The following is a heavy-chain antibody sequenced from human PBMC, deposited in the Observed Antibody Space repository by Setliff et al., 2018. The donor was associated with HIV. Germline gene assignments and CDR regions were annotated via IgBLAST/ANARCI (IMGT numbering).Heavy chain of an antibody. D-gene: IGHD4-17*01. CDR2: INPNSSDT. CDR3: ARRVPPIPSGDLDY. V-gene: IGHV1-2*02. Sequence: ASVKVSCKPSGYTFTAFYIHWVRQAPGQGLEWMGWINPNSSDTNYAQKFQGRVTMTRDTSISTAYMDLSRLRSDDTAVYYCARRVPPIPSGDLDYWGQGTLVTVSS. CDR1: GYTFTAFY. J-gene: IGHJ4*02.